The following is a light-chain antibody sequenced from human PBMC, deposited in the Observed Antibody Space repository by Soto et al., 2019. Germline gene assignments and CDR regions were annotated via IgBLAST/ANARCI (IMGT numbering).Light chain of an antibody. J-gene: IGKJ1*01. CDR3: HQVNSYPLT. CDR2: AAS. Sequence: DIQFKKSPSFLSASVGDRGTIACRASQGINSYLAWYQQKPGKAPKLLIYAASTLQSGVPSRFSGSGSGTEFTLTISSLQPEPFANYYCHQVNSYPLTFGQGTKVYIK. CDR1: QGINSY. V-gene: IGKV1-9*01.